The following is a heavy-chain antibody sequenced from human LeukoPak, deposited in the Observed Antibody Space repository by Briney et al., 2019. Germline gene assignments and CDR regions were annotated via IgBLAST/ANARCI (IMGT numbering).Heavy chain of an antibody. CDR3: ARRRITMVRGGGYFDY. D-gene: IGHD3-10*01. J-gene: IGHJ4*02. CDR2: INHSGST. CDR1: GGSFSGYY. V-gene: IGHV4-34*01. Sequence: SETLSLTCAVYGGSFSGYYWSWIRQPPGKGLEWIGEINHSGSTNYNPSLKSRVTISVDTSKNQFSLKLSSVTAADTAVYYCARRRITMVRGGGYFDYWGQGTLVTVSS.